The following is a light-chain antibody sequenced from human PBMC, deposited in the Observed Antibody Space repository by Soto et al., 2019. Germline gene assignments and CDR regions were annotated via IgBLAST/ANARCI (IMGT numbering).Light chain of an antibody. Sequence: QSVLTQPASVSGSPGQSITISCTGTSSDVGGYNYVSWYQQYPGKAPKLMIYDVTNRPSGVSNRFSGSKSGNTASLTISGLQAEDEAASYCGSYRITTAVFGTGTKVTVL. CDR2: DVT. V-gene: IGLV2-14*01. J-gene: IGLJ1*01. CDR3: GSYRITTAV. CDR1: SSDVGGYNY.